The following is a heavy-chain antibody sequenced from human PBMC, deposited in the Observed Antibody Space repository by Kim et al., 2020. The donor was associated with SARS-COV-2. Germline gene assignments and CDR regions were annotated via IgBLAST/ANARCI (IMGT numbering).Heavy chain of an antibody. Sequence: GGSLRLSCAASGFTFSGYTLSWVRQTPGKGLEWVSSISDTGGTTYYADSVKGRFTISRDNSNNTLYLQMNSLSAEDTAIYYCAKPFLTGHRSGWFDLWGQGTLVTVSS. D-gene: IGHD3-9*01. V-gene: IGHV3-23*01. CDR1: GFTFSGYT. CDR2: ISDTGGTT. CDR3: AKPFLTGHRSGWFDL. J-gene: IGHJ5*02.